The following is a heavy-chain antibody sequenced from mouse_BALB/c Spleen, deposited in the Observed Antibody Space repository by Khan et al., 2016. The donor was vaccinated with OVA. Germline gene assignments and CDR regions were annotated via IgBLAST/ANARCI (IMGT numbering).Heavy chain of an antibody. J-gene: IGHJ2*01. V-gene: IGHV1S81*02. D-gene: IGHD1-1*01. CDR1: GYTFTSYW. CDR3: ARMKKIVDTDFDY. CDR2: TNPTNGRT. Sequence: QVQLQQPGAELAKAGASVKMSCKASGYTFTSYWMHWVKQRLGQGLEWFAETNPTNGRTYYNEKFKSKATLTVDKSSSTAYMLLSGPTFEDSAVYYCARMKKIVDTDFDYWGQGTTLTVSS.